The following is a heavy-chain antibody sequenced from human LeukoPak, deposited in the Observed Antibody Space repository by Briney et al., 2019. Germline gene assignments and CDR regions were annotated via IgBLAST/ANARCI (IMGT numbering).Heavy chain of an antibody. CDR2: IYYSGST. J-gene: IGHJ3*02. CDR3: AKLYCSGGSCYSGLGAFDI. CDR1: GGSISSYY. V-gene: IGHV4-59*01. Sequence: SETLSLTCTVSGGSISSYYWSWIRQPPGKGLEWIRYIYYSGSTNYNPSLKSRVTISVDTSKNQFSLKLSSVTAADTAVYYCAKLYCSGGSCYSGLGAFDIWGQGTMVTVSS. D-gene: IGHD2-15*01.